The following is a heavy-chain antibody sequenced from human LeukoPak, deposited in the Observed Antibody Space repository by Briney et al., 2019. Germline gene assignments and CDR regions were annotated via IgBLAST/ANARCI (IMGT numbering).Heavy chain of an antibody. CDR3: AREKTGPMVRGVTLDY. J-gene: IGHJ4*02. V-gene: IGHV1-18*04. CDR1: GYTFTSYG. CDR2: ISAYNGNT. D-gene: IGHD3-10*01. Sequence: ASVKVSCEASGYTFTSYGISWVRQAPGQGLEWMGWISAYNGNTNYAQKLQGRVTMTTDTSTSTAYMELRSLRSDDTAVYYCAREKTGPMVRGVTLDYWGQGTLVTVSS.